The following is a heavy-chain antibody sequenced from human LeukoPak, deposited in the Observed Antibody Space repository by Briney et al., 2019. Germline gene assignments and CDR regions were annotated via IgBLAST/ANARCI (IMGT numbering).Heavy chain of an antibody. CDR2: ISSSGGST. CDR3: AGLPVLATTPDY. J-gene: IGHJ4*02. V-gene: IGHV3-23*01. CDR1: GSTFSSSA. Sequence: PGGSLRLSCVASGSASGSTFSSSAMTWVRQAPGKGLEWVSTISSSGGSTYYADPVKGRFTISRDNAKNTLYLQMNSLRAEDTAVYFCAGLPVLATTPDYWGQGTLVTVSS. D-gene: IGHD5-12*01.